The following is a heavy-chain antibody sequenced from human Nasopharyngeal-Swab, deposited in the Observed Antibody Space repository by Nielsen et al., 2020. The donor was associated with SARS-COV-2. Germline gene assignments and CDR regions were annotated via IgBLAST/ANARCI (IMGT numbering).Heavy chain of an antibody. CDR3: ARDKGSGSDYYYYYMDV. CDR2: TNPNSGGT. D-gene: IGHD6-19*01. V-gene: IGHV1-2*04. Sequence: ASVKVSCKASGYTFTGYYMHWVRQAPGQGLEWMGWTNPNSGGTNYAQKFQGWVTMTRDTSISTAYMELSRLRSDDTAVYYCARDKGSGSDYYYYYMDVWGKGTTVTVSS. J-gene: IGHJ6*03. CDR1: GYTFTGYY.